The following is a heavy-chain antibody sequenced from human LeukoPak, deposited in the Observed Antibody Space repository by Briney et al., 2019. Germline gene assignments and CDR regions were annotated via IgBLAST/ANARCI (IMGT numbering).Heavy chain of an antibody. Sequence: GGSLRLSCAASGFTFSSYWMXWXXXAPGXGLEWVANIKQDGSEKYYVDSVKGRFTISRDNAKNSLYLQMNSLRAEDTAVYYCARVEDGEGYWGQGTLVTVSS. CDR3: ARVEDGEGY. D-gene: IGHD2-21*01. CDR1: GFTFSSYW. J-gene: IGHJ4*02. V-gene: IGHV3-7*04. CDR2: IKQDGSEK.